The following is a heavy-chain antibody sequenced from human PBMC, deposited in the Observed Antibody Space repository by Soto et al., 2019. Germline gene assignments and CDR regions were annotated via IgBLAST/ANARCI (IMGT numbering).Heavy chain of an antibody. CDR1: GFTFSRES. CDR3: VRDKNWAFDY. J-gene: IGHJ4*02. D-gene: IGHD3-16*01. CDR2: ISGGGSPI. V-gene: IGHV3-48*01. Sequence: TGGSLRLSCAASGFTFSRESMNWVRQTPGKGLEWLAYISGGGSPIDYADSVKGRFTISRDNVKNSLYLQMNSLRAEDSAVYFCVRDKNWAFDYWGQGTPVTVSS.